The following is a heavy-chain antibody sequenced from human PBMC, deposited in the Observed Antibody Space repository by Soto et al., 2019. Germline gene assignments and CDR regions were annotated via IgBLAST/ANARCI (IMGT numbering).Heavy chain of an antibody. CDR2: ISGSGGST. CDR1: GFTFSSYA. Sequence: GGSLRLSCAASGFTFSSYAMSWFRQAPGKGLEWVSAISGSGGSTYYADSVKGRFTISRENSKNTLYLQMNRLRAEDTTVYYCASRPASVSTVDDDYHYGKDFWGQRSTVTVSS. J-gene: IGHJ6*02. CDR3: ASRPASVSTVDDDYHYGKDF. V-gene: IGHV3-23*01. D-gene: IGHD1-1*01.